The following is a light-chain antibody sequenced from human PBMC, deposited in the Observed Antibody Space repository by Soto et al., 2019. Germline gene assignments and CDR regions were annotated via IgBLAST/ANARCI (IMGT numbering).Light chain of an antibody. CDR3: QQSYYSWT. J-gene: IGKJ1*01. V-gene: IGKV1-39*01. Sequence: DIQMTQSPSSLSASVGDRVTISCRASQSISSYFNWYQQKPGKAPKLLIYATSSLQSGVPSRFSGSGSGTDFTLTISNLQPEDFATYYCQQSYYSWTFGQGTKVDIK. CDR1: QSISSY. CDR2: ATS.